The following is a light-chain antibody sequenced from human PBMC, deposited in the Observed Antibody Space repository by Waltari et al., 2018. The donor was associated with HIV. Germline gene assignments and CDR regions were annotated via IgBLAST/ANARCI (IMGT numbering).Light chain of an antibody. CDR2: AAS. V-gene: IGKV3-15*01. CDR3: QQYNNWPRGT. J-gene: IGKJ1*01. CDR1: QSVSIN. Sequence: EMVMTQSPATLSVSPGDRVTISCRASQSVSINLAWFQHKRGQAPRLLIYAASIRATGVPARFRGSGSGTDFTLTITSFQSEDLAVYVCQQYNNWPRGTFGPGTKVEV.